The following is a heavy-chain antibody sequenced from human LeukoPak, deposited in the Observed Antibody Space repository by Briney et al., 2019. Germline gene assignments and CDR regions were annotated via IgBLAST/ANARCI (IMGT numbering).Heavy chain of an antibody. D-gene: IGHD2-2*01. Sequence: GGSLRLSCAASGFTFSSYGMHWVRQAPGKGLEWVAVIWYDGSNKYYAGSVKGGFTIPRDNSKNTLYLQMNSLRAEDTAVYYCARVRYCSSTSCYFSYYYYGMDVWGQGTTVTVSS. CDR3: ARVRYCSSTSCYFSYYYYGMDV. J-gene: IGHJ6*02. CDR1: GFTFSSYG. V-gene: IGHV3-33*01. CDR2: IWYDGSNK.